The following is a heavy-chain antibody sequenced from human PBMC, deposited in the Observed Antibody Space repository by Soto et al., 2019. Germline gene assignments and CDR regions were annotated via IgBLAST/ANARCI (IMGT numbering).Heavy chain of an antibody. J-gene: IGHJ6*03. CDR1: GFTFSGSA. V-gene: IGHV3-73*01. CDR3: TRRGGVVPAAQDYYYYYMDV. Sequence: EVQLVESGGGLVQPGGSLKLSCAASGFTFSGSAMHWVRQASGKGLEWVGRIRSKANSYATAYAASVKGRFTISRDDSKNTEYLQMNSLKTEDTAVYYCTRRGGVVPAAQDYYYYYMDVCGKGTTVTVSS. D-gene: IGHD2-2*01. CDR2: IRSKANSYAT.